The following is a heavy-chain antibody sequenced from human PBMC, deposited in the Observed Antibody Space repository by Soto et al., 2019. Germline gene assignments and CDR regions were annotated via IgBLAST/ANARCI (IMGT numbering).Heavy chain of an antibody. CDR3: ARGIEGWYQGRYYYGMDV. CDR2: MYFGGSF. Sequence: PSETLSLTCTVSGASVSSGYWSWIRQPPGKGLEWIGFMYFGGSFNYNPALTSRVTISVDTSKNQFSLKVTSVTAADTAVYYCARGIEGWYQGRYYYGMDVWGQGTTVTVSS. V-gene: IGHV4-59*02. J-gene: IGHJ6*02. D-gene: IGHD6-19*01. CDR1: GASVSSGY.